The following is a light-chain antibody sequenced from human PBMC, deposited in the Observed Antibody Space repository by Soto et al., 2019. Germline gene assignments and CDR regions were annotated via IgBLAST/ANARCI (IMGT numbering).Light chain of an antibody. Sequence: EIVLTQSPGTLSLSPGEGATLSCRASQSVTGTNLAWYQQKPGQAPRLLIYGASTRATGIPARFSGSGSGTEFTLTISSLQSEDFAVYYCQQYNNWPPITFGQGTRLEI. CDR3: QQYNNWPPIT. V-gene: IGKV3-15*01. CDR1: QSVTGTN. CDR2: GAS. J-gene: IGKJ5*01.